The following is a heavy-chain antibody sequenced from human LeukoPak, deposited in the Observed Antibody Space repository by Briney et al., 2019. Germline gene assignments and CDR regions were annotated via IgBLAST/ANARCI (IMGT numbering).Heavy chain of an antibody. V-gene: IGHV1-18*01. D-gene: IGHD3-10*01. CDR1: GYTFTSYG. CDR3: ASSPPWFGELY. J-gene: IGHJ4*02. Sequence: ASVNVSCKASGYTFTSYGISWVRQAPGQGREWMGLISAYNGNTNHAQKFQGRVTITTDTSTSTVYMELRSLRSDDTAVYYCASSPPWFGELYWGQGTLVTVSS. CDR2: ISAYNGNT.